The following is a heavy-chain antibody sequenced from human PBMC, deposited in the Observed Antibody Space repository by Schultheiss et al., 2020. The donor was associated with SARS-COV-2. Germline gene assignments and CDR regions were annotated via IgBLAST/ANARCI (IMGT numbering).Heavy chain of an antibody. CDR3: ARAVYDSSGYYFDY. V-gene: IGHV4-31*03. CDR1: GGSISSGGYY. J-gene: IGHJ4*02. D-gene: IGHD3-22*01. Sequence: SETLSLTCTVSGGSISSGGYYWSWIRQHPGKGLEWIGYIYYSGSTYYNPSLKSRVTISVDTSKNQFSLKLSSVTAADTAVYYCARAVYDSSGYYFDYWGQGTLVTVSS. CDR2: IYYSGST.